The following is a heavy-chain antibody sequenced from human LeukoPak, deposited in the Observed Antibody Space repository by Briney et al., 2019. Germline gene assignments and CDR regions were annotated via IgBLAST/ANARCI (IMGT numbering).Heavy chain of an antibody. J-gene: IGHJ3*02. Sequence: PGGSLRLSCAASGFTFSSHGMNWVRQAPGKGLEWVSGISPNGVITYYADSVKGRFTISRDNSKNTLYLQMNSLRAEDTAVYYCAKRYGSANPQPHDAFDIWGQGTMVTVSS. D-gene: IGHD3-10*01. CDR3: AKRYGSANPQPHDAFDI. CDR2: ISPNGVIT. V-gene: IGHV3-23*01. CDR1: GFTFSSHG.